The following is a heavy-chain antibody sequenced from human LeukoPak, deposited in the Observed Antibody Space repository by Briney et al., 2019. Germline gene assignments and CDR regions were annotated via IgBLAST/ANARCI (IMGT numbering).Heavy chain of an antibody. D-gene: IGHD2-2*01. Sequence: ASVKVSCKASGYTFTSYGISWVRQAPGQGLEWMGWISAYNGNTNYAQKLQGRVTMTTDTSTSTAYMELRSLRSDDTAVYYCARYCSSTSCYAPVLFDYWGQGTLVTVSS. CDR2: ISAYNGNT. V-gene: IGHV1-18*01. CDR3: ARYCSSTSCYAPVLFDY. CDR1: GYTFTSYG. J-gene: IGHJ4*02.